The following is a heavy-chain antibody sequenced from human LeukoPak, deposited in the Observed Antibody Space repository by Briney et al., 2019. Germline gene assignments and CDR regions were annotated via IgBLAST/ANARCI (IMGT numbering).Heavy chain of an antibody. D-gene: IGHD3-22*01. CDR2: IYYSGST. CDR3: ASNYYDSSGYYYTDY. V-gene: IGHV4-59*12. J-gene: IGHJ4*02. CDR1: GGSISSYY. Sequence: SETLSLTCTVSGGSISSYYWSWIRQPPGKGLEWIGYIYYSGSTNYNPSLKSRVTISVDTSKNQFSLQLNSVTPEDTAVYYCASNYYDSSGYYYTDYWGQGTLVTVSS.